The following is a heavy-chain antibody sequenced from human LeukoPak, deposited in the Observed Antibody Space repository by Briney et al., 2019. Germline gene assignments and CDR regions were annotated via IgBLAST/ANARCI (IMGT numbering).Heavy chain of an antibody. CDR1: GFTFSSYG. CDR2: ISYDGSNK. Sequence: HPGGSLRLSCAASGFTFSSYGMHWVRQAPGKGLEWVAVISYDGSNKYYADSVKGRFTFSRDNSKNTLYLQMNSLRAEDTAVYYCAKDSSYYGMDVWGQGTTVTVSS. CDR3: AKDSSYYGMDV. J-gene: IGHJ6*02. V-gene: IGHV3-30*18.